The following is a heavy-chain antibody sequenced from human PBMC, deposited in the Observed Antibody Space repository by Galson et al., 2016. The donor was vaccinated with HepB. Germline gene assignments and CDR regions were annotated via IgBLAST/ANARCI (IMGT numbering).Heavy chain of an antibody. CDR2: VLYSASP. V-gene: IGHV4-39*01. Sequence: SETLSLTCTVSGGSISSRSYYWGWIRQPPGRGLEWIATVLYSASPYYSPSLKSRITISVDTSKNQFSLKLSSVTAADTAVYYCAVVPANMNGHWGQGTLVTVSS. D-gene: IGHD2-2*01. CDR1: GGSISSRSYY. CDR3: AVVPANMNGH. J-gene: IGHJ4*02.